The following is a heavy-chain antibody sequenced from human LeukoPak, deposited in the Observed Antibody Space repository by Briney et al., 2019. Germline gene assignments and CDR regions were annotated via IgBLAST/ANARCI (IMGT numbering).Heavy chain of an antibody. CDR1: GFTFSNYW. D-gene: IGHD1-1*01. V-gene: IGHV3-7*01. CDR3: ARDFSWNDSPLDNYYGMDV. J-gene: IGHJ6*02. Sequence: GGSLRLSCSASGFTFSNYWMTWARQAPGKGLEWVANIKPDGGEKYYVDSVRGRFTISRDNAKNSLYLQMNSLRVEDTAVYYCARDFSWNDSPLDNYYGMDVWGQGTTVTVSS. CDR2: IKPDGGEK.